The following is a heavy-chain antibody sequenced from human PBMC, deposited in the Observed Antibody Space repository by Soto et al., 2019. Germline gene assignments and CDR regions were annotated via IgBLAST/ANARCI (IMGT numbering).Heavy chain of an antibody. CDR3: AKSGSFFYFDC. CDR1: GFTFSAYA. CDR2: ITGSGSSA. D-gene: IGHD1-26*01. V-gene: IGHV3-23*01. Sequence: VGSLRLSCAASGFTFSAYAIIWVRQAPGKGLEWVSGITGSGSSAYYADSVKGRFTISRDNSKNTLYLQMNSLRAEDTAVYYCAKSGSFFYFDCWGQGTPVTVSS. J-gene: IGHJ4*02.